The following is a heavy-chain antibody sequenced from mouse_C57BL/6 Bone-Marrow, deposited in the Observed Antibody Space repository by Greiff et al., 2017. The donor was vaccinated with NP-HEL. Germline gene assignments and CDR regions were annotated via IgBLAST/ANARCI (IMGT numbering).Heavy chain of an antibody. CDR3: ASRDY. CDR2: IDPEDGET. J-gene: IGHJ4*01. Sequence: EVQRVESGAELVKPGASVKLSCTASGFNIKDYYMHWVKQRTEQGLEWIGRIDPEDGETKYAPKFPGKATITADASSNTTYLQLSSLTSEDTAVYYCASRDYWGQGTSVTVSS. V-gene: IGHV14-2*01. CDR1: GFNIKDYY.